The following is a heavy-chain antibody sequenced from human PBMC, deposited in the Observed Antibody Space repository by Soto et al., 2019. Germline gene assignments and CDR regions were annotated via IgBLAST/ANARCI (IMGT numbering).Heavy chain of an antibody. Sequence: PGGSLRLSCSASGFTLSSYDMHWVRQGPGKGLEWVSAIGTAGDTNYAGSVKGRFTISRENAKNSLYLQMNSLRAGDTAIYFCARAIGPTPFDYWGQGTLVTVSS. CDR2: IGTAGDT. D-gene: IGHD3-22*01. CDR3: ARAIGPTPFDY. J-gene: IGHJ4*02. CDR1: GFTLSSYD. V-gene: IGHV3-13*04.